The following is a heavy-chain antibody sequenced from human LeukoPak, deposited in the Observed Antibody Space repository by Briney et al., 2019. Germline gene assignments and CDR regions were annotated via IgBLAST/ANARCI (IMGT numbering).Heavy chain of an antibody. D-gene: IGHD4-17*01. Sequence: GGSLRLSCAASGFTFSSYWMSWVRQAPGKGLEWVANIKQDGSEKYYVDSVKGRFTISRDNAKNSLYLQMNSLRAEDTAVCYCARANYGDYFDYWGQGTLVTVSS. CDR3: ARANYGDYFDY. J-gene: IGHJ4*02. CDR2: IKQDGSEK. V-gene: IGHV3-7*01. CDR1: GFTFSSYW.